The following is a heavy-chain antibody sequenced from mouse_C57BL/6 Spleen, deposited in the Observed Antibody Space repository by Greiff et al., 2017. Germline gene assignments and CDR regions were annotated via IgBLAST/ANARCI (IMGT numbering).Heavy chain of an antibody. CDR2: ISSGSSTI. D-gene: IGHD2-10*01. V-gene: IGHV5-17*01. CDR1: GFTFSDYG. CDR3: ARTLQPYVDY. J-gene: IGHJ2*01. Sequence: EVQGVESGGGLVKPGGSLKLSCAASGFTFSDYGLHWVRQAPEKGLEWVAYISSGSSTIYYADTVQGRFTIARDNAKNTLFLQMTSLRSEDTAMYYCARTLQPYVDYWGQGTTLTVSS.